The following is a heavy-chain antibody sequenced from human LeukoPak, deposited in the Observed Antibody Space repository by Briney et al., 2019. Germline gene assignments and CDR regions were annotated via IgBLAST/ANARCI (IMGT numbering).Heavy chain of an antibody. Sequence: GASVKVSCKTSGFTFSTSAVQWVRQARGQRLEWIGWIIVGSGATNYAQSLQGRSTITRDMSTNTAYMEPSSLGSEDSAVYYCAAELYGVYTDCCTFHLWGQGTMVTVSS. CDR1: GFTFSTSA. V-gene: IGHV1-58*01. D-gene: IGHD4-17*01. CDR2: IIVGSGAT. CDR3: AAELYGVYTDCCTFHL. J-gene: IGHJ3*01.